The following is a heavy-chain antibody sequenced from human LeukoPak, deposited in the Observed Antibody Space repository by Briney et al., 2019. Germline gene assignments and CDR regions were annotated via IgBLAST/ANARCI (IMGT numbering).Heavy chain of an antibody. D-gene: IGHD4-17*01. V-gene: IGHV3-15*01. CDR1: GFTFSNAW. CDR2: IKSDGGTT. CDR3: TTDLGDYGDYVRC. Sequence: PGGSLRLSCAASGFTFSNAWMSWVRQAPGKGLEWIGRIKSDGGTTDYAAPAKGRFTISRDDSKNTLYLQMNSLKAEDTAVYYCTTDLGDYGDYVRCWGQGTLVTVSS. J-gene: IGHJ4*02.